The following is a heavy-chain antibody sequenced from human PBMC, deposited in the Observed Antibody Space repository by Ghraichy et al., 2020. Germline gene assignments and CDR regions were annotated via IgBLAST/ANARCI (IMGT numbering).Heavy chain of an antibody. D-gene: IGHD6-13*01. CDR1: GGSISSYY. CDR3: ARRIAAAHHPLDP. CDR2: IYYSGST. V-gene: IGHV4-59*01. J-gene: IGHJ5*02. Sequence: SETLSLTCTVSGGSISSYYWSWIRQPPGKGLEWIGYIYYSGSTNYNPSLKSRVTISVDTSKNQFSLKLSSVTAADTAVYYCARRIAAAHHPLDPWGQGTLVTVSS.